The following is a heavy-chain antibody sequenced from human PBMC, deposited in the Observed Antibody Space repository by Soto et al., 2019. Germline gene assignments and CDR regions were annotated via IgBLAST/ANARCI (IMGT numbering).Heavy chain of an antibody. CDR2: ISWNSGSI. D-gene: IGHD3-10*01. J-gene: IGHJ4*02. CDR3: AKDMFSGVRGLKGAFDY. V-gene: IGHV3-9*01. Sequence: EVQLVESGGGLVQPGRSLRLSCAASGFTFDDYAMHWVRQAPGKGLEWVSGISWNSGSIGYADSVKGRFTISRDNAKNSLYLQMNSLRAEDTALYYCAKDMFSGVRGLKGAFDYWGQGTLVTVSS. CDR1: GFTFDDYA.